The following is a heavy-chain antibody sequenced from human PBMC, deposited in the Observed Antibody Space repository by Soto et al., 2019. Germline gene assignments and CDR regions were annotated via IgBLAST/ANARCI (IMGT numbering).Heavy chain of an antibody. CDR3: ATGGLGATDLHS. CDR2: TNGDGSYT. V-gene: IGHV3-74*01. D-gene: IGHD1-26*01. J-gene: IGHJ4*02. CDR1: GFTFSSHW. Sequence: DVQLLESGGGLVQPGGSLRLSCAASGFTFSSHWMHWVRQAPGKGLVWVSRTNGDGSYTKEAEAVKGRFTRSRDNAEEALYLRMNSLGHEDTAVYYCATGGLGATDLHSWGQGTLVSVSS.